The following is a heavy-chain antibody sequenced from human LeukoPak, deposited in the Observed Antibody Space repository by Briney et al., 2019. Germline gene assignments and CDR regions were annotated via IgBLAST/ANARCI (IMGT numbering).Heavy chain of an antibody. CDR1: GGSISSGSYY. J-gene: IGHJ4*02. D-gene: IGHD3-10*01. CDR2: IYTSGST. CDR3: AGNYYGSGSYYSEDRY. Sequence: SETLSLTCTVSGGSISSGSYYWSWIRQPAGKGLEWIGRIYTSGSTNYNPSLKSRVTISVDTSKNQFSLKLGSVTAADMAVYYCAGNYYGSGSYYSEDRYWGQGTLVTVSS. V-gene: IGHV4-61*02.